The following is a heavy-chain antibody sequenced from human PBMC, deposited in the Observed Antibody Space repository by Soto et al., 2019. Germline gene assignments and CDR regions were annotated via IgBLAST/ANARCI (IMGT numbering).Heavy chain of an antibody. CDR1: GYRFTSYW. CDR3: ARIYCSGGSCHGRWDYYYMDV. D-gene: IGHD2-15*01. J-gene: IGHJ6*03. CDR2: IYPGDSDT. Sequence: PGESLKISCQGSGYRFTSYWIGWVRQMPGKGLEWMGIIYPGDSDTRYSPSFQGQVTISADKSISTAYLQWSSLKASDTAMYYCARIYCSGGSCHGRWDYYYMDVWGKGTTVTVSS. V-gene: IGHV5-51*01.